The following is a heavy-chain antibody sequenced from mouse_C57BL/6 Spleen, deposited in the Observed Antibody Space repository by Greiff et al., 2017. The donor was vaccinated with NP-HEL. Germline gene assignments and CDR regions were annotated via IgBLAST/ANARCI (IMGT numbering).Heavy chain of an antibody. D-gene: IGHD1-1*01. Sequence: VHVKQSGPELVKPGASVKISCKASGYSFTGYYMNWVKQSPEKSLEWIGEINPSTGGTTYNQKFKAKATLTVDKSSSTAYMQLKSLTSEDSAVYYCARRGDYGSFFAYWGQGTLVTVSA. CDR1: GYSFTGYY. CDR3: ARRGDYGSFFAY. J-gene: IGHJ3*01. CDR2: INPSTGGT. V-gene: IGHV1-42*01.